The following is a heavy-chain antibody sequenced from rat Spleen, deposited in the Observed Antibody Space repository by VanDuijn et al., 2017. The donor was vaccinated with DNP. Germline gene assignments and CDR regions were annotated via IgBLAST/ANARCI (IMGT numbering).Heavy chain of an antibody. Sequence: EVQLVESGGGLVQPGRSLKLSCVASGFTFNNYWMTWIRQAPGKGLEWVASITNTGGSTYYPDSVKGRFTISRDNAKSTLYLQMNSLRSEDTATYYCTRNRKSVYYYVMDAWGQGASVTVSS. J-gene: IGHJ4*01. V-gene: IGHV5-31*01. CDR1: GFTFNNYW. D-gene: IGHD3-8*01. CDR3: TRNRKSVYYYVMDA. CDR2: ITNTGGST.